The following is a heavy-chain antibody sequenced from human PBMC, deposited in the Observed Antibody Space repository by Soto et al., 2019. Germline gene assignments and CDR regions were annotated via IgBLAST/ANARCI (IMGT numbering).Heavy chain of an antibody. CDR3: AKDRTNFGY. V-gene: IGHV3-7*01. CDR2: ISQDGSEK. CDR1: GFTFRSSW. Sequence: GGSLRLSCAASGFTFRSSWMTWVRQAPGKGLEWVADISQDGSEKYYVDSVKGRFTISRDNAKNSLYLQMNSLRAEDTAVYYCAKDRTNFGYWGQGTVVTVSS. J-gene: IGHJ4*02. D-gene: IGHD1-1*01.